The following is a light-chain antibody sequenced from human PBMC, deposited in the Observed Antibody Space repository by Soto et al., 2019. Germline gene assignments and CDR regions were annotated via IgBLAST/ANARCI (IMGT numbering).Light chain of an antibody. CDR1: SSDVGGFRY. CDR3: SLYTSEKTYV. J-gene: IGLJ1*01. Sequence: QSSLAQPASVSGAPGQSITISCAGTSSDVGGFRYVSWFQHLPGKAPKLVIYEVNNRPSGVSNRFSGSKSGNTASLTISGLQAEDEADYYCSLYTSEKTYVFGNGNKVPGL. CDR2: EVN. V-gene: IGLV2-14*01.